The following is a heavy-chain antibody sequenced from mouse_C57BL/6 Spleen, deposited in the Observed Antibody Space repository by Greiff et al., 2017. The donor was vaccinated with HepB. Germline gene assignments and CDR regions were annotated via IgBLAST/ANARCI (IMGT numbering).Heavy chain of an antibody. CDR3: ARDKDYGSSWFAY. CDR2: ISDGGSYT. J-gene: IGHJ3*01. Sequence: EVKLQESGGGLVKPGGSLKLSCAASGFTFSSYAMSWVRQTPEKRLEWVATISDGGSYTYYPDNVKGRFTISRDNAKNNLYLQMSHLKSEDTAMYYCARDKDYGSSWFAYWGQGTLVTVSA. CDR1: GFTFSSYA. V-gene: IGHV5-4*01. D-gene: IGHD1-1*01.